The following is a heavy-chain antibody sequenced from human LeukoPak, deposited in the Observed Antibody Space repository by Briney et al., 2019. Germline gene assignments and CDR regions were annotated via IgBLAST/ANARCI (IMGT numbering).Heavy chain of an antibody. CDR1: GVTFDDYA. CDR2: ISWNSGSI. CDR3: AKGLDSSAYYYFDY. Sequence: GGSLRLSCAASGVTFDDYAMHWVRQAPGKGLEWVSGISWNSGSIGYADSVKGRFTISRDNAKNSLYLQMNSLRAEDMALYYCAKGLDSSAYYYFDYWGQGTLVTVSS. D-gene: IGHD6-19*01. V-gene: IGHV3-9*03. J-gene: IGHJ4*02.